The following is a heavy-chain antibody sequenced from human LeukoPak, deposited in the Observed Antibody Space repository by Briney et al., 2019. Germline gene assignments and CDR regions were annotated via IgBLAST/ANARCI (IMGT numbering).Heavy chain of an antibody. CDR1: GYTFTSYY. CDR2: INPSGGST. Sequence: ASVKVSCKASGYTFTSYYMHWVRQAPGQGLEWMGIINPSGGSTSYAQKFQGRVTMTRDMSTSTVYMKLSSLRSEDTAVYYCARKEPYDAFDIWGQGTMVTVSS. CDR3: ARKEPYDAFDI. V-gene: IGHV1-46*01. D-gene: IGHD1-26*01. J-gene: IGHJ3*02.